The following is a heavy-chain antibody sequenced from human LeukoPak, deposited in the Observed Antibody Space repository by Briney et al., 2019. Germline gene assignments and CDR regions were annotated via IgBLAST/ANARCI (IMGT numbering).Heavy chain of an antibody. CDR3: ARDILFAFDI. Sequence: GGSLRLSCAASVLTVSSSYMSWVRQAPGKGLEWGSIVYNEVITYSADSMNGRSTISRDNSKNTLYLQVNSLRAEDTAMYYCARDILFAFDIWGQGTMVTVSS. CDR1: VLTVSSSY. V-gene: IGHV3-53*01. J-gene: IGHJ3*02. CDR2: VYNEVIT.